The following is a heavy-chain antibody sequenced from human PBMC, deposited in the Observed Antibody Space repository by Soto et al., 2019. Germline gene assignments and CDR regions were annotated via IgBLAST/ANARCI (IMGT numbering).Heavy chain of an antibody. Sequence: GGSLRLSCVGSGFVFKNFAINWVRQPPGKGREWVSVILGTGLNTYYAASVKGRLNISRDNSKNTVYLQMDSLKVEDTAVYYCAKRASPANIDNWFDPWGPGTQVTVSS. J-gene: IGHJ5*02. CDR3: AKRASPANIDNWFDP. CDR1: GFVFKNFA. V-gene: IGHV3-23*01. CDR2: ILGTGLNT.